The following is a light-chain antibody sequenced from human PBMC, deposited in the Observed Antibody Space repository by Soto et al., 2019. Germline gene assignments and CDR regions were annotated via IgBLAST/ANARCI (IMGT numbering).Light chain of an antibody. Sequence: QSALTQPASVSGSPGQSITISCTGTSSDIGAYNFVSWYQHHPGKAPKLMIFEVSNRPLGASDRFSGTKSGNTASLTISGLQAEDEADYYCSSYTSSNTDVFGTGTKVTV. V-gene: IGLV2-14*01. CDR1: SSDIGAYNF. J-gene: IGLJ1*01. CDR2: EVS. CDR3: SSYTSSNTDV.